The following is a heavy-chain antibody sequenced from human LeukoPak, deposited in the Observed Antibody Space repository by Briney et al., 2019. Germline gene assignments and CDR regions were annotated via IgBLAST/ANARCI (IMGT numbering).Heavy chain of an antibody. J-gene: IGHJ3*02. V-gene: IGHV4-4*02. CDR3: ARVIGSSWDDAFDI. CDR2: IFHSGST. D-gene: IGHD6-13*01. Sequence: SVTLSLTCAVSGGSISSNNWWSWVRQPPGKGLEWIGEIFHSGSTNYNPSLKSRVTISVDKSKNQFSLRLSSVTAADTAVYYCARVIGSSWDDAFDIWGQGTMVTVSS. CDR1: GGSISSNNW.